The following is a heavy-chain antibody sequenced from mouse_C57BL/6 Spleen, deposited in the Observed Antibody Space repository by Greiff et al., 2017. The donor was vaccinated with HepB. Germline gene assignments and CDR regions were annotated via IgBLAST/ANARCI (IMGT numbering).Heavy chain of an antibody. D-gene: IGHD1-1*01. Sequence: EVKLQESGPGLVKPSQSLSLTCSVTGYSITSGYYWNWIRQFPGNKLEWMGYISYDGSNNYNPSLKNRISITRDTSKNQFFLKLNSVTTEDTATYYCARNGYYGRGYYFDYWGQGTTLTVSS. CDR3: ARNGYYGRGYYFDY. CDR2: ISYDGSN. CDR1: GYSITSGYY. V-gene: IGHV3-6*01. J-gene: IGHJ2*01.